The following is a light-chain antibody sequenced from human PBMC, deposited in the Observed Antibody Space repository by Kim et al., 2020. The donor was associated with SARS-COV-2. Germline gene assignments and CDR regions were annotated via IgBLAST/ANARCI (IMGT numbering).Light chain of an antibody. Sequence: DIQMTQSPSSLSASVGDRVTITCRASQTVDRHLSWYQQKPGKAPSLLLYKTSTLQNGVASRFSGSGSGRDYILTIRDLQPDDFATYFCQQSFSTPLTFGQGTKVDIK. CDR3: QQSFSTPLT. CDR2: KTS. V-gene: IGKV1-39*01. J-gene: IGKJ1*01. CDR1: QTVDRH.